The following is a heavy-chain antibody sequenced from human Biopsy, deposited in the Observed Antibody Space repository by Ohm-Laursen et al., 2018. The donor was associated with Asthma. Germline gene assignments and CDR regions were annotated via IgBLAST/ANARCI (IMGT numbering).Heavy chain of an antibody. Sequence: SSVKVSCKAPGGTFSNFAISWVRQAPGQGLEWLGGIMTVFGTTNYAQKFQGKVTITADESTSTAYMEVTSLRSEDTAIYYCARCQVGYSSGWSLLLKKIYYSGMDVWGQGTAVTVSS. CDR2: IMTVFGTT. V-gene: IGHV1-69*01. J-gene: IGHJ6*02. D-gene: IGHD6-19*01. CDR3: ARCQVGYSSGWSLLLKKIYYSGMDV. CDR1: GGTFSNFA.